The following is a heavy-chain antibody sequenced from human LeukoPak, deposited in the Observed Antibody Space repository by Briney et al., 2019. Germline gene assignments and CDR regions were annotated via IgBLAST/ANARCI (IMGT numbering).Heavy chain of an antibody. Sequence: PGGSLRLSCAASGFTFSSYWMHWVRQAPGKGLVWVSRINSDGRSTSYADSVKGRFTISRDNAKNTLYLQMNSLRAEDTAVYYCARVRGGSGRSYAADAFDIWGQGTMVTVSS. D-gene: IGHD1-26*01. J-gene: IGHJ3*02. V-gene: IGHV3-74*01. CDR1: GFTFSSYW. CDR3: ARVRGGSGRSYAADAFDI. CDR2: INSDGRST.